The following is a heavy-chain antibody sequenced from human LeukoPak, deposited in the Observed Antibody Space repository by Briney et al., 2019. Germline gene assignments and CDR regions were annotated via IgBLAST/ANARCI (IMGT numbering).Heavy chain of an antibody. D-gene: IGHD3-16*02. CDR2: IKSKTDGGTT. Sequence: GGSLRLSCAASGFTFSNAWMSWVRQAPGKGLEWVGRIKSKTDGGTTGYAAPVKGRFTISRDDSKNTLYLQMNSLKTEDTAVYYCTIPYDYVWGSYQVVDYWGQGTLVTVSS. J-gene: IGHJ4*02. V-gene: IGHV3-15*01. CDR3: TIPYDYVWGSYQVVDY. CDR1: GFTFSNAW.